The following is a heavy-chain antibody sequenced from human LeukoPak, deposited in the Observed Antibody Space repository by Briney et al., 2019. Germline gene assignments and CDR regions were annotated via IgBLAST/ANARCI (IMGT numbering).Heavy chain of an antibody. D-gene: IGHD3-16*01. CDR1: DGSVSFSSYF. J-gene: IGHJ4*02. CDR3: ARQDDEFAYFDY. V-gene: IGHV4-39*01. CDR2: IDYSGIT. Sequence: IPSETLSLTCTVSDGSVSFSSYFWGWIRQPPGKGLEWLGTIDYSGITYYNVSLKSRVTISVDRPKSQISLQLTSVTATDTAVYYCARQDDEFAYFDYWGQGTQVTVSS.